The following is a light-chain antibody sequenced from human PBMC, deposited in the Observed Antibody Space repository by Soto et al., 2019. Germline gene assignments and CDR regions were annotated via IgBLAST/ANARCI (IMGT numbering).Light chain of an antibody. CDR2: GSS. Sequence: EIVLTQSPGTLSLFPGERATLSCRASQTISSSFVAWYQQKPGQAPRLLIYGSSTRATGIPDRFSGSGSETNFTLTITRLDPEDFAVYYCQQFGISPRTFGQGTKLE. V-gene: IGKV3-20*01. J-gene: IGKJ2*01. CDR1: QTISSSF. CDR3: QQFGISPRT.